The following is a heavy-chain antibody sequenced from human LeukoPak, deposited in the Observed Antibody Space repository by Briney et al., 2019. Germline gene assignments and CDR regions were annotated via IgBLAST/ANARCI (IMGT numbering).Heavy chain of an antibody. D-gene: IGHD4-17*01. CDR1: GFTFSDYY. V-gene: IGHV3-11*05. Sequence: GGSLRLSCEASGFTFSDYYMSWIRQAPGKGLEWVSYISSSSSYTNYADSVKGRFTISRDNAKNSLYLQMNSLRAEDTAVYYCARVSLYGDLDYWGQGTLVTVSS. J-gene: IGHJ4*02. CDR2: ISSSSSYT. CDR3: ARVSLYGDLDY.